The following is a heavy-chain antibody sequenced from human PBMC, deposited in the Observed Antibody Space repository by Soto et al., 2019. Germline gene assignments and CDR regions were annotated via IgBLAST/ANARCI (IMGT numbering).Heavy chain of an antibody. CDR2: IYHSGST. CDR3: ARALITKVDY. Sequence: QLQLQESGLGLVKPSQTLSLTCAVSGGSISSGGYSWSWIRQPPGKGLEWIGYIYHSGSTYYNPSLKSRVTISVDRSKNQFSLKLSSVTAADTAVYYCARALITKVDYWGQGTLVTVSS. CDR1: GGSISSGGYS. D-gene: IGHD3-10*01. V-gene: IGHV4-30-2*01. J-gene: IGHJ4*02.